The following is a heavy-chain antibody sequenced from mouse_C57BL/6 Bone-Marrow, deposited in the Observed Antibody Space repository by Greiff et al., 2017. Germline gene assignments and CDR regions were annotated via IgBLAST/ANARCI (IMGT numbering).Heavy chain of an antibody. Sequence: QVHVKQPGAELVKPGASVKLSCKASGYTFTSYWMHWVKQRPGQGLEWIGMIHPNSGSTNYNEKFKSKDTLTVDKSSSTAYMQLSSLTSEDSAVYYCARSTTVVGRFAYWGQGTLVTVAA. CDR1: GYTFTSYW. D-gene: IGHD1-1*01. CDR3: ARSTTVVGRFAY. V-gene: IGHV1-64*01. CDR2: IHPNSGST. J-gene: IGHJ3*01.